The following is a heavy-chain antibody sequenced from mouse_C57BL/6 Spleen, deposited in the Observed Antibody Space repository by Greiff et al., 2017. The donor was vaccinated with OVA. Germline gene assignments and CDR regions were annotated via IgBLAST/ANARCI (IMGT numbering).Heavy chain of an antibody. D-gene: IGHD3-2*02. Sequence: VKLMESGAELVKPGASVKISCKASGYAFSSYWMNWVKQRPGKGLEWIGQIYPGDGDTNYNGKFKGKATLTADKSSSTAYMQLSSLTSEDSAVYFCARWDSSGYDYWGQGTTLTVSS. CDR2: IYPGDGDT. J-gene: IGHJ2*01. CDR1: GYAFSSYW. V-gene: IGHV1-80*01. CDR3: ARWDSSGYDY.